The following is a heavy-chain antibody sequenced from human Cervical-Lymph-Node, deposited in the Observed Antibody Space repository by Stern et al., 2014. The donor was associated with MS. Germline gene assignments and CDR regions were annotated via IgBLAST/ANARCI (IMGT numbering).Heavy chain of an antibody. CDR1: GFTFSSYG. J-gene: IGHJ4*02. CDR3: ARVAYDFWSGYAFDY. Sequence: VQLEESGGGVVHPGRSLRLSCAASGFTFSSYGMHWVRQAPGKGLEWGAVIWYDGSNKYYADSVKGRFTISRDNSKNTLYLQMNSLRAEDTAVYYCARVAYDFWSGYAFDYWGQGTLVTVSS. D-gene: IGHD3-3*01. CDR2: IWYDGSNK. V-gene: IGHV3-33*01.